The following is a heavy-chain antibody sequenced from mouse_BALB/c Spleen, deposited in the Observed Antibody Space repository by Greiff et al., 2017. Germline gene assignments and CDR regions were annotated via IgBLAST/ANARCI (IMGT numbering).Heavy chain of an antibody. J-gene: IGHJ3*01. Sequence: VQLKESGPGLVKPSQSLSLTCTVTGYSITSDYAWNWIRQFPGNKLEWMGYISYSGSTSYNPSLKSRISITRDTSKNQFFLQLNSVTTEDTATYYCARSQYGYDVSWFAYWGQGTLVTVSA. V-gene: IGHV3-2*02. D-gene: IGHD2-2*01. CDR3: ARSQYGYDVSWFAY. CDR2: ISYSGST. CDR1: GYSITSDYA.